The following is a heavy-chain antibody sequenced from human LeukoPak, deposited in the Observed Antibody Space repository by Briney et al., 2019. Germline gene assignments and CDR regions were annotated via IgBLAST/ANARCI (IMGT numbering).Heavy chain of an antibody. CDR2: ISSSSSYI. Sequence: GGSLRLSCAASGFTFSSYSMNWVRQAPGKGLEWVSSISSSSSYIYYADSVKGRFTISRDNAKNSLYLQMNSLRAEDTAVYYCARDRAPRPWEVEMNWFDPWGQGTLVTVSS. V-gene: IGHV3-21*01. D-gene: IGHD5-24*01. CDR3: ARDRAPRPWEVEMNWFDP. J-gene: IGHJ5*02. CDR1: GFTFSSYS.